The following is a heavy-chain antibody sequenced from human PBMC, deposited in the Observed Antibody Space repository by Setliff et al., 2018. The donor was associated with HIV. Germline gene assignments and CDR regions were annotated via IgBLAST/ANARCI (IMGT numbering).Heavy chain of an antibody. Sequence: GGSLRLSCAASGFSFRTYWMSWVRQAPGKGLEWVANMKYDGTEIYYVDAVKGRFTISRDNAKKSVFLQMNSLRAEDTAVYYCARGEPTILVVPAAFFDYWGQGTLVTVSS. V-gene: IGHV3-7*01. CDR2: MKYDGTEI. CDR1: GFSFRTYW. D-gene: IGHD2-2*01. CDR3: ARGEPTILVVPAAFFDY. J-gene: IGHJ4*02.